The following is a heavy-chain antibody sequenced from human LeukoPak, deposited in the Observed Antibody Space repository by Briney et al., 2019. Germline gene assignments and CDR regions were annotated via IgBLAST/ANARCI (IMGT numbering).Heavy chain of an antibody. CDR2: IWYDGSNK. Sequence: GGPLRLSCAASGFTFSSYGMHWVRQAPGKGLEWVAVIWYDGSNKYYADSVKGRFTISRDNSKNTLYLQMNSLRAEDTAVYYCAKGLAVAGREYYFDYWGQGTLVTVSS. V-gene: IGHV3-33*06. J-gene: IGHJ4*02. D-gene: IGHD6-19*01. CDR3: AKGLAVAGREYYFDY. CDR1: GFTFSSYG.